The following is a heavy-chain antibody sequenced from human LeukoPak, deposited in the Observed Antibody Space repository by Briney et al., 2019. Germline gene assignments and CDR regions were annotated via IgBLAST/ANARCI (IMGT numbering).Heavy chain of an antibody. Sequence: PGGSLRLSCAASGVTFSSYWMHWVRQAPGQGLVWVSYISGDGSSTTYADSVKGRFTISRDNAKNTLDLQMNSLRAEDTAVYYCARGGWGTAIDYWAQGTLVTVSS. J-gene: IGHJ4*02. D-gene: IGHD1-7*01. V-gene: IGHV3-74*01. CDR2: ISGDGSST. CDR1: GVTFSSYW. CDR3: ARGGWGTAIDY.